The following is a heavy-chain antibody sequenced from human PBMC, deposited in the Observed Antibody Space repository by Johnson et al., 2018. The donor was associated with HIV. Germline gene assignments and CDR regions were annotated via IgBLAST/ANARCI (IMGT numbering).Heavy chain of an antibody. CDR2: ISGGGIT. J-gene: IGHJ3*02. CDR3: ARDPYSSGWGDSTNAFDI. Sequence: QVQLVESGGGVVRPGGSLRLSCAASGFTFSDYYMSWIRQAPGKGLGWVSYISGGGITYYAASVKGRFTIPRDNAKNSLQLQMNSLRAEDTAIYYCARDPYSSGWGDSTNAFDIWGQGTMVTVSS. V-gene: IGHV3-11*04. D-gene: IGHD6-19*01. CDR1: GFTFSDYY.